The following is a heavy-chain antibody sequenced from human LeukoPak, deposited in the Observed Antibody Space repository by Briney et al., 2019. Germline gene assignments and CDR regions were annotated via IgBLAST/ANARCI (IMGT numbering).Heavy chain of an antibody. D-gene: IGHD2-15*01. CDR3: ARGWGYCSGGSCYRGAFDI. V-gene: IGHV1-46*01. CDR2: INPSGGST. CDR1: GYTFTSYY. Sequence: GASVKVSCKASGYTFTSYYMHWVRQAPGQGLEWMGIINPSGGSTSYAQKFQGRVSMTRDMSTSTVFMELSGLRSEDTAVYYCARGWGYCSGGSCYRGAFDIWGQGTMVTVSS. J-gene: IGHJ3*02.